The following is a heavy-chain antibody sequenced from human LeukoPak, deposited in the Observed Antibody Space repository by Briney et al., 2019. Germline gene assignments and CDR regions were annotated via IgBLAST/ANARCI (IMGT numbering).Heavy chain of an antibody. J-gene: IGHJ4*02. D-gene: IGHD6-19*01. Sequence: SETLSLTCTVSGGSISSSSYYWSWIRQPPGKGLEWIGYVYYSGSTNYNPSLKSRVTISVDTSKNQFSLKLSSVTAADTAVYYCARGYSDGWYYFDYWGQGTLVTVSS. CDR1: GGSISSSSYY. CDR2: VYYSGST. V-gene: IGHV4-61*05. CDR3: ARGYSDGWYYFDY.